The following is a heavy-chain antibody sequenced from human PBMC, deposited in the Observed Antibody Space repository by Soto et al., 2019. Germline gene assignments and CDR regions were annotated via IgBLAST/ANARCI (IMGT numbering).Heavy chain of an antibody. J-gene: IGHJ5*02. CDR1: GFTFSSYW. D-gene: IGHD3-22*01. CDR3: ARERSSGYFSWFDP. Sequence: QAGGSLRLSCAASGFTFSSYWMSWVRQAPGKGLEWVANIKQDGSEKYYVDSVKGRFTISRDNAKNSLYLQMNSLRAEDTAVYYCARERSSGYFSWFDPWGQGTLVTVSS. CDR2: IKQDGSEK. V-gene: IGHV3-7*01.